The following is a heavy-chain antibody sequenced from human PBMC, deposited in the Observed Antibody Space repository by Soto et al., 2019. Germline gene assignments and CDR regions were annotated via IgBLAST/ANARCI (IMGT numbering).Heavy chain of an antibody. CDR2: IYFSGST. CDR3: ATVNSGRNWFDP. J-gene: IGHJ5*02. CDR1: GDSVSSASFY. Sequence: PSETLSLTCTVSGDSVSSASFYWIWIRQAPGKGLEWIGFIYFSGSTNYNPSLKSRVTMSLDTSKNQFSLNLSSVTPADTAVYYCATVNSGRNWFDPWGQGTLVTVSS. V-gene: IGHV4-61*01. D-gene: IGHD6-19*01.